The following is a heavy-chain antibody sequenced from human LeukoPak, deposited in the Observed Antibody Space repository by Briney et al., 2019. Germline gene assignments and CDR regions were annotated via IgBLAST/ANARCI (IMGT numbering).Heavy chain of an antibody. CDR2: IWYDGSNK. CDR1: GFTFSSYG. Sequence: GGSLRLSCAASGFTFSSYGMHWVRQAPGKGQEWVAVIWYDGSNKYYANSVKGRFTISRDNSKNTLYLQMNSLRAEDTAVYYCARDEVYDSSGYFSYWGQGTLVTVSS. V-gene: IGHV3-33*01. D-gene: IGHD3-22*01. J-gene: IGHJ4*02. CDR3: ARDEVYDSSGYFSY.